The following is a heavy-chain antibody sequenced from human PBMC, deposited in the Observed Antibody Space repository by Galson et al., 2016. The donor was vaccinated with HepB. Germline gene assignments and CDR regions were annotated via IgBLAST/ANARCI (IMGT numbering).Heavy chain of an antibody. Sequence: ETLSLTCTVSGTSFSGYFWSWIRQPPGKGLEGIGYIFYSGSTNYNPSPKGRVTISVDTSTNQFSLRLTSVTAADTALYFCARGPYYDYWGDFSLDHWGQGTLVTVSS. CDR1: GTSFSGYF. CDR2: IFYSGST. V-gene: IGHV4-59*01. J-gene: IGHJ4*02. CDR3: ARGPYYDYWGDFSLDH. D-gene: IGHD3-3*01.